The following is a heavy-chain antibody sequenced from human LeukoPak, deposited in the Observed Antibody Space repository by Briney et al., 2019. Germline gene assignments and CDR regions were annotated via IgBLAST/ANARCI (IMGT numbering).Heavy chain of an antibody. D-gene: IGHD5-18*01. Sequence: SVKVSCKASGGTFISYAISWVRQAPGQGLEWMGGIIPIFGTANYAQKFQGRVTITADESTSTAYMELSSLRSEDTAVYYCAREGYSYGSDAFDIWGQGTMVTVSS. CDR3: AREGYSYGSDAFDI. CDR2: IIPIFGTA. CDR1: GGTFISYA. V-gene: IGHV1-69*01. J-gene: IGHJ3*02.